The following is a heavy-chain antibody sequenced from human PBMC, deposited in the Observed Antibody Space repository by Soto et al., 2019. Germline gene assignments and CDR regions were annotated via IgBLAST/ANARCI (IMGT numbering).Heavy chain of an antibody. Sequence: GESLTISCKGSGYSFTSYWIGWVRQMPGKGLEWMGIIYPGDSDTRYSPSFQGQVTISADKSISTAYLQWSSLKASDTAMYYCARPWAAADTGNYYYGRDVWGQGTKVTVSS. CDR1: GYSFTSYW. D-gene: IGHD6-13*01. V-gene: IGHV5-51*01. CDR2: IYPGDSDT. CDR3: ARPWAAADTGNYYYGRDV. J-gene: IGHJ6*02.